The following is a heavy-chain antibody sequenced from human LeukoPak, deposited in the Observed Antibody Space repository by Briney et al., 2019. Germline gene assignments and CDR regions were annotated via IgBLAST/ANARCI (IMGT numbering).Heavy chain of an antibody. J-gene: IGHJ4*02. CDR2: MHSSGNT. D-gene: IGHD3-22*01. Sequence: SETLSLTCTVSGGSTSSFYWGWIRQPPGKGLEWIGHMHSSGNTNYNPSLKSRITMSVDTSKNQFSLKLSSVTAADTAIYWCAGVLRVEMVINYWGQGTLVTVSS. V-gene: IGHV4-59*01. CDR3: AGVLRVEMVINY. CDR1: GGSTSSFY.